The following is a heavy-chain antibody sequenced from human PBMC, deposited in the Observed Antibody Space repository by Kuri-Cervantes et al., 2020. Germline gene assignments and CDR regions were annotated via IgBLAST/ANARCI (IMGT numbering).Heavy chain of an antibody. V-gene: IGHV3-53*01. D-gene: IGHD2-2*01. CDR1: GFTVSSNY. CDR2: IYSGGST. J-gene: IGHJ6*02. CDR3: AKDGGVVVPAAPLYYYYGMDV. Sequence: GGSLRPSCAAAGFTVSSNYMSWVRQAPGKGLEWVSVIYSGGSTYYADYVKGRFTISRDNSKNTLYLQMNSLRAEDTAVYYCAKDGGVVVPAAPLYYYYGMDVWGQGTTVTVSS.